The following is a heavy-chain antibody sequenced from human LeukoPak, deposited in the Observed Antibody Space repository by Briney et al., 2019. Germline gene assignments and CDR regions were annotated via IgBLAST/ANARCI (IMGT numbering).Heavy chain of an antibody. CDR2: ISSSGSTI. D-gene: IGHD1-14*01. J-gene: IGHJ6*03. Sequence: PGGSLRLSCTASGFTFGDYAMSWVRQAPGKGLEWVSYISSSGSTIYYADSVKGRFTISRDNAKNSLYLQMNSLRAEDTAVYYCARYLSTEYYYYYMDVWGKGTTVTVSS. CDR3: ARYLSTEYYYYYMDV. V-gene: IGHV3-11*04. CDR1: GFTFGDYA.